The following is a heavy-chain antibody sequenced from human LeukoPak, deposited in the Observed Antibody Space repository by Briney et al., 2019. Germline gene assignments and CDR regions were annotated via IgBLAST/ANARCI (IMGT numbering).Heavy chain of an antibody. Sequence: PGGSLRLSCAASGFTFDDYAMHWVRHAPGKGLEWVSGISWNSGSIGYADSVKGRFTISRDNAKNSLYLQMNSLRAKDTALYYCAKGAYCSSTSCYSVLRGAFDIWGQGTMVTVSS. CDR1: GFTFDDYA. CDR3: AKGAYCSSTSCYSVLRGAFDI. V-gene: IGHV3-9*01. D-gene: IGHD2-2*01. J-gene: IGHJ3*02. CDR2: ISWNSGSI.